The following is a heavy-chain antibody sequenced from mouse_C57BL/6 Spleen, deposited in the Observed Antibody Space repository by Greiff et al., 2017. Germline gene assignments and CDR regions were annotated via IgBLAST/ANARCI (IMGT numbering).Heavy chain of an antibody. CDR2: INYDGSST. J-gene: IGHJ3*01. CDR3: ARKDSSGSWFAY. Sequence: DVQLVESEGGLVQPGSSMKLSCTASGFTFSDYYMAWVRQVPEKGLEWVANINYDGSSTYYLDSLKSRFIISRDNAKNILYLQMSSLKSEDTATYYCARKDSSGSWFAYWGQGTLVTVSA. D-gene: IGHD3-2*02. CDR1: GFTFSDYY. V-gene: IGHV5-16*01.